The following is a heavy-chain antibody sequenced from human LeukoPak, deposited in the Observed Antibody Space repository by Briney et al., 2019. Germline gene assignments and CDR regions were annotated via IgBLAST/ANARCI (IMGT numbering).Heavy chain of an antibody. J-gene: IGHJ4*02. V-gene: IGHV3-7*01. CDR1: GLPFRSIW. CDR2: LHADGTSMI. D-gene: IGHD4/OR15-4a*01. CDR3: ARDPHYGAIDY. Sequence: QPGGSLRLSCAVSGLPFRSIWMSWVRPAPRKGLEWVADLHADGTSMILYVAPVKGRFTIYRDNAEDSVYLQMNNLRLEDTGIYYCARDPHYGAIDYWGQGILVTVSS.